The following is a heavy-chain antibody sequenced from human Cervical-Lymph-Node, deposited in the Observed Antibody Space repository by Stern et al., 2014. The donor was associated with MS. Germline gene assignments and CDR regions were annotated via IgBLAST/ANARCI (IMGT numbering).Heavy chain of an antibody. V-gene: IGHV5-51*03. CDR3: ARRGHGYMGIDY. D-gene: IGHD5-24*01. CDR1: GYKFTNNW. CDR2: IYPGASET. J-gene: IGHJ4*02. Sequence: VQLVQSGAEVKKPGESLRISCEVSGYKFTNNWIGWVRQMPGKGLEWMGIIYPGASETRYSPSFQGQVTILVDKSNTTAYLQWSSLKASDTALYYCARRGHGYMGIDYWGQGTPVTVSS.